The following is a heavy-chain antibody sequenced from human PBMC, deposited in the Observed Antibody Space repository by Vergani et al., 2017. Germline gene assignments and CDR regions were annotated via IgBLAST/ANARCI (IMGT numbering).Heavy chain of an antibody. Sequence: QVQLQESGPGLVKPSETLSLTCAVSGYSISSGYYWGWIRQPPGKGLEWIGSIYDSGSTYYNPSLKSRVTISVDTSKNQFSLKLSSVTAADTAVYYCARRRPGYYDSSGYFDYWGQGTLVTVSS. CDR2: IYDSGST. CDR3: ARRRPGYYDSSGYFDY. V-gene: IGHV4-38-2*01. D-gene: IGHD3-22*01. J-gene: IGHJ4*02. CDR1: GYSISSGYY.